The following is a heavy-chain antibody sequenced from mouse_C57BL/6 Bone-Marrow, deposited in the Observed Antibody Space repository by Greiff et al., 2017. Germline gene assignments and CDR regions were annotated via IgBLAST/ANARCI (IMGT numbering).Heavy chain of an antibody. Sequence: DVHLVESGGDLVKPGGSLKLSCAASGFTFSSYGMSWVRQTPDKRLEWVATISSGGSYTYYPDSVKGRFTISRDNAKNTLYLQMSSLKSEDTAMYYCARGTTSGYYYAMDYWGQGTSVTVSS. D-gene: IGHD2-12*01. CDR2: ISSGGSYT. CDR3: ARGTTSGYYYAMDY. J-gene: IGHJ4*01. CDR1: GFTFSSYG. V-gene: IGHV5-6*01.